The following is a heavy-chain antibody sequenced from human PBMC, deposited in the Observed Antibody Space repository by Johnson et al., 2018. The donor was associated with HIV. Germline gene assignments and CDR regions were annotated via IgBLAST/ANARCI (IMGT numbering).Heavy chain of an antibody. CDR2: ISYNGNNK. V-gene: IGHV3-30*04. D-gene: IGHD5-12*01. CDR1: EFTFSNYP. Sequence: QVQLVESGGGVVQPGRSLRLSCEASEFTFSNYPMHWVRQAPGKGLEWVAVISYNGNNKYYADSLKGRFTISRDNSKNTLYLQMNSLRVEDTAVYYCASGDDDGFWGQGKMVSVSA. J-gene: IGHJ3*01. CDR3: ASGDDDGF.